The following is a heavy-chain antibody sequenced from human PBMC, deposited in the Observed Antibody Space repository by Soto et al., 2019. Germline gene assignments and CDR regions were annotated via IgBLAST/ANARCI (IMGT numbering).Heavy chain of an antibody. CDR2: IYPGDSDT. D-gene: IGHD2-2*01. CDR3: ARCLRYCSSTSCYEIGFDP. V-gene: IGHV5-51*01. J-gene: IGHJ5*02. Sequence: GESLKISCKGSGYSFTSYWIGWVRQMPGKDLEWMGIIYPGDSDTRYSPSFQGQVTISVDKSISTAYLQWSSLKASDTAMYYCARCLRYCSSTSCYEIGFDPWGQGTLVTVSS. CDR1: GYSFTSYW.